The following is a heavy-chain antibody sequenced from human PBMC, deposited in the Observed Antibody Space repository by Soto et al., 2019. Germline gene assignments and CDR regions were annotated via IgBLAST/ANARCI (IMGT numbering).Heavy chain of an antibody. Sequence: QVQLQESGPGLVKPSETLSLTCTVSGGSVSSGSYYWSWIRQPPGKGLEWIGYIYYRGSTNYNPSLKSRVNISVDTSKNQCYLKLSSVTAADTAVYYCARDRGYCSGGSCLDAFDIWGQGTMVTVSS. CDR1: GGSVSSGSYY. V-gene: IGHV4-61*01. J-gene: IGHJ3*02. D-gene: IGHD2-15*01. CDR3: ARDRGYCSGGSCLDAFDI. CDR2: IYYRGST.